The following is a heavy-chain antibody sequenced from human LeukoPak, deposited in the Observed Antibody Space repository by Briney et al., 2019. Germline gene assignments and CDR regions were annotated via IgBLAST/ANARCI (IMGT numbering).Heavy chain of an antibody. V-gene: IGHV1-2*02. CDR1: GYTFTGYY. J-gene: IGHJ4*02. Sequence: GASVKVSCKASGYTFTGYYMHWVRQAPGQGLEWMGWINPNSGGTNYAQKFQGRVTMTRDTSISTAYMELRSLRSDDTAVYYCARVGSGYSYGSFDYWGQGTLVTVSS. CDR2: INPNSGGT. CDR3: ARVGSGYSYGSFDY. D-gene: IGHD5-18*01.